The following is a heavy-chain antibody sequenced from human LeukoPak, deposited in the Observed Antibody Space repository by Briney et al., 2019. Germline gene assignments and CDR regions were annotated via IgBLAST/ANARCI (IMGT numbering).Heavy chain of an antibody. CDR1: GFTFSTYG. CDR3: AKDLNWGLDY. V-gene: IGHV3-23*01. J-gene: IGHJ4*02. Sequence: GGSLRLSCAASGFTFSTYGMSWVRQAPGKGLEWVSAISGNGGKTYYADSVKGLFTISRDNSKNTLYLQMNSLRADDTAVYYCAKDLNWGLDYWGQGTLVTVSS. D-gene: IGHD7-27*01. CDR2: ISGNGGKT.